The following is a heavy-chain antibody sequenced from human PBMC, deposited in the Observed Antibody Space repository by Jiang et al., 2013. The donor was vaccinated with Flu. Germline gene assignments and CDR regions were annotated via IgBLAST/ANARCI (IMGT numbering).Heavy chain of an antibody. Sequence: SGSELKKPGASVKVSCKASGYTFTSYAMNWVRQAPGQGLERMGWINTNTGNPTYAQGFTGRFVFSLGTSVSTAYLQISSLKAEDTAVYYCARGTYGGNSNWFDPRGQGTLVTVSS. V-gene: IGHV7-4-1*02. CDR2: INTNTGNP. CDR1: GYTFTSYA. J-gene: IGHJ5*02. CDR3: ARGTYGGNSNWFDP. D-gene: IGHD4-23*01.